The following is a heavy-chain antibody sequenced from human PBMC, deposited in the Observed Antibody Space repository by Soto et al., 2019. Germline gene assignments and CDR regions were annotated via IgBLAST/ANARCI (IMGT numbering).Heavy chain of an antibody. Sequence: EVQLLESGGGLVQPGGSLRLSCAASGFTFSSSGMSWVRQAPGKGLEWVSGISSGGGSKYFADSVKGRFTIFRDNSRNTVDLQGNSLRAEDTAVYYGAKEGPVQWLLQVDYGAKGPLFTVPP. D-gene: IGHD6-19*01. CDR3: AKEGPVQWLLQVDY. CDR1: GFTFSSSG. V-gene: IGHV3-23*01. CDR2: ISSGGGSK. J-gene: IGHJ4*02.